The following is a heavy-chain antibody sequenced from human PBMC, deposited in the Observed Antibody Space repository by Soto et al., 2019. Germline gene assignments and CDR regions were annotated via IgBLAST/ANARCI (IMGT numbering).Heavy chain of an antibody. D-gene: IGHD5-18*01. Sequence: LSLTCTVSGASVSTGAYYWGWVRHRPGRGLEGIGYVYESGYTYYNMSLKSRLTISLDRSNNQFSLGLTSVTAADTAVYYCVRGLRHTDMVYPWFDPWGQGTLVTVSS. CDR1: GASVSTGAYY. CDR3: VRGLRHTDMVYPWFDP. J-gene: IGHJ5*02. V-gene: IGHV4-31*03. CDR2: VYESGYT.